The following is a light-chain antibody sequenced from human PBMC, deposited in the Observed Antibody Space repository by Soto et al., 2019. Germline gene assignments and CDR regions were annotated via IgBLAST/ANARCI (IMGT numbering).Light chain of an antibody. J-gene: IGKJ4*01. V-gene: IGKV2D-29*01. CDR1: QSLLQSDGKTY. CDR2: EVS. Sequence: DIVMTQTPLSLSVTPGQPASISCKSSQSLLQSDGKTYFYWYLQKASQPPQLLIHEVSNRLSGVPDRFSGSGSGTDFTLKISRVEAEDVGVYYCMQTMQVPLTFGGGTKVEIK. CDR3: MQTMQVPLT.